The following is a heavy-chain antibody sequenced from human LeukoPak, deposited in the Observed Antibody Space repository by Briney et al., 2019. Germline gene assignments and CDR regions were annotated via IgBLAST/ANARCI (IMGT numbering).Heavy chain of an antibody. J-gene: IGHJ3*02. CDR1: GGSFGSHA. Sequence: SVKVSCKVSGGSFGSHAFRWVRQAPGQGFEWVGGVIPVFGRANYAQKFQGRVTITADESTSSIYMEVHSLRSEDTAVYYCAKAISTFRSVFDIWGQGTSVTVSS. V-gene: IGHV1-69*13. D-gene: IGHD2-21*01. CDR2: VIPVFGRA. CDR3: AKAISTFRSVFDI.